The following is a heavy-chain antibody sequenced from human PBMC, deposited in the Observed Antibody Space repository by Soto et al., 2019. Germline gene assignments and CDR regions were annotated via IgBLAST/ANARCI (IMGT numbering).Heavy chain of an antibody. D-gene: IGHD6-13*01. J-gene: IGHJ5*02. Sequence: ASVKVSCKASGYTFTSYAMHWVRQAPGQRLEWMGWINAGNGNTKYSQKFQGRVTITRDTSASTAYMELSSLRSEDTAVYYCARLGIAAPGWFDPWGQGTLVTVSS. CDR2: INAGNGNT. CDR3: ARLGIAAPGWFDP. V-gene: IGHV1-3*01. CDR1: GYTFTSYA.